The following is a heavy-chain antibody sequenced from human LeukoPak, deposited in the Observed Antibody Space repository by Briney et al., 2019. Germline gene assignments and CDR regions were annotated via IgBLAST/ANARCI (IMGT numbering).Heavy chain of an antibody. Sequence: ASVKVSCKASGYTFTSYGITWVRQAPGQGLEWMGWISAYNGNTNYAQKLQGRVTMTTDTSTNTAYMDLRSLRSDDTAVYYCATSGVAAASLTAFDVWGQGTVVTVSS. CDR2: ISAYNGNT. CDR1: GYTFTSYG. CDR3: ATSGVAAASLTAFDV. J-gene: IGHJ3*01. V-gene: IGHV1-18*01. D-gene: IGHD6-13*01.